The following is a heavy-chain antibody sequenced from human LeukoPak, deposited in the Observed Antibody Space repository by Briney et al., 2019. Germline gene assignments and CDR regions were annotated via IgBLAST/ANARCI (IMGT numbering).Heavy chain of an antibody. Sequence: GRSLRLFCAASGFTFSSYAMHWVRQAPGKGLEWVAVISYDGSNKYYADSVKGRFTISRDNSKNTLYLQMNSLRAEDTAVYYCARDTTARTIFGVVMSHFDYWGQGTLVTVSS. CDR1: GFTFSSYA. CDR2: ISYDGSNK. CDR3: ARDTTARTIFGVVMSHFDY. J-gene: IGHJ4*02. V-gene: IGHV3-30*04. D-gene: IGHD3-3*01.